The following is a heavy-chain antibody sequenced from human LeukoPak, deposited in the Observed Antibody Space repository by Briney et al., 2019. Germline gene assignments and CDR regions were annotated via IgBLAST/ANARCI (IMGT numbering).Heavy chain of an antibody. CDR1: GGSISSYY. Sequence: SETLSLTCTVSGGSISSYYWSWIRQPPGKGLEWIGYIYYSGSTNYNPSLKSRVTISVDTSKNQFSLKLSSVTAADTAVYYCARPIYGYFDLWGRGTLVTVSS. CDR2: IYYSGST. CDR3: ARPIYGYFDL. J-gene: IGHJ2*01. V-gene: IGHV4-59*08.